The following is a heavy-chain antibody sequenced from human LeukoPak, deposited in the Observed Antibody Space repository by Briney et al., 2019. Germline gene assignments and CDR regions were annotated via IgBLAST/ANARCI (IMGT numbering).Heavy chain of an antibody. D-gene: IGHD2/OR15-2a*01. V-gene: IGHV4-31*03. CDR3: AREIDWFDP. J-gene: IGHJ5*02. CDR1: GGSISSGGYY. CDR2: IYYSGST. Sequence: ETSETLSLTCTVSGGSISSGGYYWSWIRQHPGKGLEWIGYIYYSGSTYYNPSLKSRVTISVDTSKNQFSLKLSSVTAADTAVYYCAREIDWFDPWAREPWSPSPQ.